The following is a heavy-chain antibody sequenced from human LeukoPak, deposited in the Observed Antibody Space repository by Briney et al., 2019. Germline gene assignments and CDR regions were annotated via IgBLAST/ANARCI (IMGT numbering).Heavy chain of an antibody. CDR1: GFSVSSSY. Sequence: GGSLRPSCAASGFSVSSSYMSWVRQAPGKGLECVSVISRSGSTYYADYVKVRFTSSRDNSKNTLYLQMNSLRAEDTAVYYCARDFGGDSDYWGQGTLVTVSS. CDR2: ISRSGST. J-gene: IGHJ4*02. D-gene: IGHD3-10*01. V-gene: IGHV3-66*01. CDR3: ARDFGGDSDY.